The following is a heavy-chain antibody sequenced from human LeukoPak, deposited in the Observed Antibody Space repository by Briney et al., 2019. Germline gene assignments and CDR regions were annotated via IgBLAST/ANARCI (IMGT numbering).Heavy chain of an antibody. D-gene: IGHD3-10*01. J-gene: IGHJ3*02. CDR2: IDTGGDT. Sequence: GGSLRLSCAASGFTFSSYDMHWVRQGTGKGLEWVSAIDTGGDTHYAGSVKGRFTISRENAKNSLYLQMNSLRAGDTAVYYCARRLTYYYGSGTVNDAFDIWGQGTMVTVSS. CDR3: ARRLTYYYGSGTVNDAFDI. V-gene: IGHV3-13*04. CDR1: GFTFSSYD.